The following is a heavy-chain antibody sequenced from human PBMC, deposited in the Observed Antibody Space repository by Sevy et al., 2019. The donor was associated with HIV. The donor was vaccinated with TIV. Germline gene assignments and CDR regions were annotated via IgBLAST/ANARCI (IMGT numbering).Heavy chain of an antibody. CDR3: ARVALTSGGDPYDKHYFMDV. D-gene: IGHD3-16*01. CDR1: GFTFSSYD. Sequence: SLRLSCAAPGFTFSSYDMHWVRQAPGKGLEWVAVLSYDGSNKFCLDSVKGRFTISRDNSKSTLYLQLSSLRAEDTAVYYCARVALTSGGDPYDKHYFMDVWDKGTTVTVSS. J-gene: IGHJ6*03. CDR2: LSYDGSNK. V-gene: IGHV3-30*03.